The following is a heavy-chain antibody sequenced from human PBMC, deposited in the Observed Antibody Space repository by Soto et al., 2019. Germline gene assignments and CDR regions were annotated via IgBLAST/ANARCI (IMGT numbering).Heavy chain of an antibody. V-gene: IGHV4-39*01. Sequence: TLSLTCTVSGGSISSSSYYWGLTRQPPGKGLEWIGSIYSSGSTYYNPSLKSRVTISVDTSKNQFSLKLSSVTAADTAVYYCASLQAVAASSSQNYWGQGTLVTVS. CDR3: ASLQAVAASSSQNY. CDR2: IYSSGST. D-gene: IGHD6-19*01. CDR1: GGSISSSSYY. J-gene: IGHJ4*02.